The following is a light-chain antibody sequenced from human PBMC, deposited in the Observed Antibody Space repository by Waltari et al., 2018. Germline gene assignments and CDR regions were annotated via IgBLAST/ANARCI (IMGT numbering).Light chain of an antibody. V-gene: IGLV5-45*03. CDR2: YKTDSDK. J-gene: IGLJ3*02. CDR3: LIWHSSAWV. CDR1: SDINVGTYR. Sequence: QAVLTQPSSLSASPGASASLTCTLRSDINVGTYRINWYQQKPGSPPQYLLKYKTDSDKRQSSGAPRRFSGAKDASANAGILLIAGLQSEDEADYYCLIWHSSAWVFGGGTKLTVL.